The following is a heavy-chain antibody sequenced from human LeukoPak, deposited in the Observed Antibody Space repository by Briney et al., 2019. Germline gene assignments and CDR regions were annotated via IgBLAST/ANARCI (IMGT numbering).Heavy chain of an antibody. Sequence: GGSLTLSCAGSGFTFSSYAMIWVRQAPGKGLEWVSAISDTGATTYDADSVKGRFTISRGNSRSTLYLQMNSLRAEDTALYYCAKDTSIGRYCTNGVCSPFDYWGQGTLVTVSS. J-gene: IGHJ4*02. CDR2: ISDTGATT. CDR1: GFTFSSYA. D-gene: IGHD2-8*01. CDR3: AKDTSIGRYCTNGVCSPFDY. V-gene: IGHV3-23*01.